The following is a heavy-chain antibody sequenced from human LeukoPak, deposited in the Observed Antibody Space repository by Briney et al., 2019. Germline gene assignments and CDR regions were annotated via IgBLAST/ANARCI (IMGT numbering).Heavy chain of an antibody. J-gene: IGHJ4*02. CDR2: ISGSGGDT. Sequence: GGSLRLSCAASGFTFSSYPMSWVRQAPGKGLEWVSAISGSGGDTYNADSVKGRFTISRDNSKNTLYLQMNSLRAEDTALYYCATSSGWYPKYFDYWGQGTLVTVS. D-gene: IGHD6-19*01. V-gene: IGHV3-23*01. CDR1: GFTFSSYP. CDR3: ATSSGWYPKYFDY.